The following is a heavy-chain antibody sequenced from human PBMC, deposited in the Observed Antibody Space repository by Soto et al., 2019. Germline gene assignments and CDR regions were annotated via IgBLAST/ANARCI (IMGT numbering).Heavy chain of an antibody. CDR2: FWSGGSKT. Sequence: QVQLVESGGGVVQPGESLRLSCVASGFTLTAYGMHWVRQAPGKGLEWVAIFWSGGSKTQYADSVRGRFTISRDTSKNTLYWQMNSLEAEDTAVYYCARNGGVGGPIEYLDYWGQGTLVTVPS. V-gene: IGHV3-33*01. J-gene: IGHJ4*02. CDR1: GFTLTAYG. D-gene: IGHD3-16*01. CDR3: ARNGGVGGPIEYLDY.